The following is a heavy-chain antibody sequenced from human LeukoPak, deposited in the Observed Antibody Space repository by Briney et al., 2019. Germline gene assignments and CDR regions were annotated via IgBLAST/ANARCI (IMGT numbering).Heavy chain of an antibody. V-gene: IGHV3-23*01. CDR3: ARNLGPFDV. CDR1: GFTFNDFA. Sequence: PGRSLRISCAASGFTFNDFAMTYVREAPRKGLEWVSTIADAGTYYADSVKSRLFISRDNSKNMLYLQLNSLRADDTAMYYCARNLGPFDVRGHGTMVTVSS. CDR2: IADAGT. J-gene: IGHJ3*01. D-gene: IGHD3-16*01.